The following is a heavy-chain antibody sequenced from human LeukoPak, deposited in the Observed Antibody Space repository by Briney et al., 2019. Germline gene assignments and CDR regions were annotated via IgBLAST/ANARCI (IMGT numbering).Heavy chain of an antibody. CDR1: GFTFSNYA. V-gene: IGHV3-64D*09. J-gene: IGHJ3*02. D-gene: IGHD3-22*01. Sequence: PGGSLRLSCSASGFTFSNYAMLWVRQAPGKGLEYVSAISSNGGNTYYSDSVKGRFTISRDNSKNTLYLQMSSLRAEDTAVYYCVKSSGDYFDSSGILYAFDIWGQGPMVTVSS. CDR3: VKSSGDYFDSSGILYAFDI. CDR2: ISSNGGNT.